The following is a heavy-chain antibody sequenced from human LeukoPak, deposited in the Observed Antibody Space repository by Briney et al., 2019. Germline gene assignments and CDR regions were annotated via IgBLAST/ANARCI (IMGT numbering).Heavy chain of an antibody. J-gene: IGHJ4*02. CDR2: LWYDGNNR. CDR1: GFTCSSYD. Sequence: GGSLRLSCAAAGFTCSSYDMHWVRQAPGKGLEGVAVLWYDGNNRYYADSVKGRFTISRDNSKNTLYLQMNSLRTEDTDVYYCARESAAGMCDYWGQGTLVTVSS. V-gene: IGHV3-33*01. D-gene: IGHD6-13*01. CDR3: ARESAAGMCDY.